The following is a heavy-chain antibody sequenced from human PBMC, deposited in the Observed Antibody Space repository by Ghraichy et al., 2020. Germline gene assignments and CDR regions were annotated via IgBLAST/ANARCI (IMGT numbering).Heavy chain of an antibody. CDR1: GGSFSGYY. Sequence: SETLSLTCAVYGGSFSGYYWSWIRQPPGKGLEWIGEVSHSGSSNYNPSLKSRVTVSMDTSRNQFSLKLNSVTAADTAMYYCARDPYDGTHFDSWGQGTLVPVSS. CDR2: VSHSGSS. J-gene: IGHJ4*02. CDR3: ARDPYDGTHFDS. V-gene: IGHV4-34*01. D-gene: IGHD3-16*01.